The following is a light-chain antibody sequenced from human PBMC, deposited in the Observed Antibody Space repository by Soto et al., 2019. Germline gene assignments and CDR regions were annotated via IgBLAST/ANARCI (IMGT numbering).Light chain of an antibody. CDR2: SNT. J-gene: IGLJ1*01. Sequence: QSALTQPPSASGTPGQRVTISCSGSSSNLGSSTVNWYQQLPGTAPQLLIYSNTQRPSGVPARFSGYKSGTSAALSISGLQSEDEADSYCAAWDDRLNGYVIGTGTKLTAL. CDR3: AAWDDRLNGYV. CDR1: SSNLGSST. V-gene: IGLV1-44*01.